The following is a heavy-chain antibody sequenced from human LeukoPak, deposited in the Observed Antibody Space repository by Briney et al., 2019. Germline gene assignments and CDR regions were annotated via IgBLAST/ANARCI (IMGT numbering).Heavy chain of an antibody. J-gene: IGHJ5*02. CDR3: ARVITIFGVVITGWFDP. CDR2: MNPNSGNT. V-gene: IGHV1-8*01. CDR1: GYTFTSYD. D-gene: IGHD3-3*01. Sequence: ASVKVSCKASGYTFTSYDINWVRQATGQGLEWMGWMNPNSGNTGYAQKFQGRVTMTRNTSISTAYMELSSLRSEDMAVYYCARVITIFGVVITGWFDPWGQGTLVTVSS.